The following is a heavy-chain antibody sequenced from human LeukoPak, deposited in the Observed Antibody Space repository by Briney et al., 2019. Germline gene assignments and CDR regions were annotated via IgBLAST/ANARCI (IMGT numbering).Heavy chain of an antibody. CDR1: GFTFSTYV. CDR2: ISYDGSNK. Sequence: GRSLRLSCAASGFTFSTYVIHWVRQAPGKGLEWVAVISYDGSNKYYADSVKGRFTISRDNSRNTLYLQMSNLRAEDTAVYFCARGGGLDVWGQGATVTVSS. CDR3: ARGGGLDV. V-gene: IGHV3-30-3*01. D-gene: IGHD3-16*01. J-gene: IGHJ6*02.